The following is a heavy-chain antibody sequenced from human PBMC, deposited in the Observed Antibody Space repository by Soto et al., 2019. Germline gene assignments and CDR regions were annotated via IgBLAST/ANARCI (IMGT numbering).Heavy chain of an antibody. V-gene: IGHV3-23*01. Sequence: GGSLRLSCAASGFTFSSYAMSWVRQAPGKGLEWVSAISGSGGSTYYADSVKGRFTISRDNSKNTLYLQMNSLRAEDTAVYYCAKGGPPRGYYYYGMDVWGQGTTVTVSS. J-gene: IGHJ6*02. CDR2: ISGSGGST. CDR3: AKGGPPRGYYYYGMDV. D-gene: IGHD2-15*01. CDR1: GFTFSSYA.